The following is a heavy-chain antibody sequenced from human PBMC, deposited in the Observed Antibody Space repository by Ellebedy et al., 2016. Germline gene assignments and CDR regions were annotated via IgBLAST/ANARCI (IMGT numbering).Heavy chain of an antibody. Sequence: SETLSLXXTVSGGSISSSSYYWSWIRQPPGKGLEWIGYIYYSGSTNYNPSLKSRVTISVDTSKNQFSLKLSSVTAADTAVYYCAISATIIQRYFQHWGQGTLVTVSS. CDR2: IYYSGST. J-gene: IGHJ1*01. D-gene: IGHD2-2*01. V-gene: IGHV4-61*05. CDR3: AISATIIQRYFQH. CDR1: GGSISSSSYY.